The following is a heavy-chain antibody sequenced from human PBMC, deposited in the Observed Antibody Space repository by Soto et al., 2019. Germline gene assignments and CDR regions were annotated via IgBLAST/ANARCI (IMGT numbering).Heavy chain of an antibody. J-gene: IGHJ5*02. D-gene: IGHD3-10*01. CDR3: ARGHVGTMVRGVIARWFDP. CDR2: INHSGST. CDR1: GGSFSGYY. Sequence: SETLSLTCAVYGGSFSGYYWSWIRQPPGKGLEWIGEINHSGSTNYNPSLKSRVTISVDTSKNQFSLKLSSVTAADTAVYYCARGHVGTMVRGVIARWFDPWGQGTLVTVSS. V-gene: IGHV4-34*01.